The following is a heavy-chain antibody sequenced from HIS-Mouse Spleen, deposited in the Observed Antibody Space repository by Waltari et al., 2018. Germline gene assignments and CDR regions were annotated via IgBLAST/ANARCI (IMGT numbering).Heavy chain of an antibody. CDR2: ISGSGGST. D-gene: IGHD2-21*01. CDR3: AKSRGGDCYDY. Sequence: EVQLLESGGGLVQPGGSLRLSCAASGFALSSYAMSWLRQAPGKGLEWVSAISGSGGSTYYADSVKGRFTISRDNSKNTLYLQMNSLRAEDTAVYYCAKSRGGDCYDYWGQGTLVTVSS. CDR1: GFALSSYA. J-gene: IGHJ4*02. V-gene: IGHV3-23*01.